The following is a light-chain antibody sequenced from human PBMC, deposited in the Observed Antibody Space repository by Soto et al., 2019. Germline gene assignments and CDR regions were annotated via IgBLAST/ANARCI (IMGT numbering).Light chain of an antibody. CDR2: GAS. J-gene: IGKJ4*01. CDR1: QSVSSN. Sequence: EIVMTQSPATLSVSPGERATLSCRASQSVSSNLAWYQQKPGQAPRLLISGASTRATGIQARFSGSGSGTEFTLTISSLHSEDFAVYYCHQYNNWPLTFGGGTKVEIK. CDR3: HQYNNWPLT. V-gene: IGKV3-15*01.